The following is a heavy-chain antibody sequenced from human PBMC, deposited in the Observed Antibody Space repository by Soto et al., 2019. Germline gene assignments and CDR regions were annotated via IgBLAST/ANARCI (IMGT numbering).Heavy chain of an antibody. Sequence: EVQLVESGGGLVKPGGSLRLSCAASGFTFSSYSMNWVRQAPGQGLEWVSSISSSSSYIYYADSVKGRFTISRDNAKNSLYLQMNSLRAEDTAVYYCARAPWGGDSYGMDVWGQGTTVTVSS. CDR2: ISSSSSYI. D-gene: IGHD2-21*02. V-gene: IGHV3-21*01. CDR3: ARAPWGGDSYGMDV. CDR1: GFTFSSYS. J-gene: IGHJ6*02.